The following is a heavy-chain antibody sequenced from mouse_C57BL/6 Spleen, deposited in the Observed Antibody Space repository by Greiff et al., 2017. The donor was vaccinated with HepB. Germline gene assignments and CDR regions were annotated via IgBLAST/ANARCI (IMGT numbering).Heavy chain of an antibody. V-gene: IGHV1-50*01. CDR2: IDPSDSYT. D-gene: IGHD3-2*02. CDR3: AREAAQADY. J-gene: IGHJ2*01. CDR1: GYTFTSYW. Sequence: KQSCKASGYTFTSYWMQWVKQRPGQGLEWIGEIDPSDSYTNYNQKFKGKATLTVDTSSSTAYMQLSSLTSEDSAVYYCAREAAQADYWGQGTTHTVSS.